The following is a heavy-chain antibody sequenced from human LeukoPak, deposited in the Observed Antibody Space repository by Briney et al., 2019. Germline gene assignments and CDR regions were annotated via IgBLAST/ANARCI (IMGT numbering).Heavy chain of an antibody. J-gene: IGHJ3*02. V-gene: IGHV4-59*08. Sequence: SETLSLTCTVSGGSISSYYWSWIRQPPGKGLEWIGYIYYSGGTDYNPSLKSRVTLSLDTSKNRFSLTLTSVTAADTAVYYCARLSKQLTSGNPFDIWGQGTMVTFSS. CDR2: IYYSGGT. CDR3: ARLSKQLTSGNPFDI. D-gene: IGHD6-13*01. CDR1: GGSISSYY.